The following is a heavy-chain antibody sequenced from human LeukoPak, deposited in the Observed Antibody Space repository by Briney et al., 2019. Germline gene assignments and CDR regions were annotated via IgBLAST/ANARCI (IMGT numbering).Heavy chain of an antibody. CDR3: ATLTGGDDAFDI. V-gene: IGHV4-34*01. Sequence: SETLSLTCAVYGGSFSGYYWSWIRQPPGKGLEWIGEINHSGSTNYNPSLKSRVTISVDTSKNQFSLKLSSVTAADTAVYYCATLTGGDDAFDIWGQGTMVTVSS. D-gene: IGHD4-23*01. CDR2: INHSGST. CDR1: GGSFSGYY. J-gene: IGHJ3*02.